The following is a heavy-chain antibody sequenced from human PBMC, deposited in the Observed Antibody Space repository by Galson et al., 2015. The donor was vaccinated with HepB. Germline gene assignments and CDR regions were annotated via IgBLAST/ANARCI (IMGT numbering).Heavy chain of an antibody. V-gene: IGHV3-30-3*01. D-gene: IGHD6-19*01. CDR3: AKDWGGSGWYGYFQH. CDR1: GFTFSSYA. CDR2: ISYDGSNK. J-gene: IGHJ1*01. Sequence: SLRLSCAASGFTFSSYAMHWVRQAPGKGLEWVAVISYDGSNKYYADSVKGRFTISRDNSKNTLYLQMNSLRAEDTALYYCAKDWGGSGWYGYFQHWGQGTLVTVSS.